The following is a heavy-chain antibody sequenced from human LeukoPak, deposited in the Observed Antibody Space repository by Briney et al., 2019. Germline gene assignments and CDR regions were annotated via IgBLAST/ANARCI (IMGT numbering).Heavy chain of an antibody. J-gene: IGHJ4*02. CDR3: AKVVTIFGVAIVY. CDR1: GFTFSSYA. Sequence: GGSLRLSCAASGFTFSSYAMSWVRQAPGKGLEWVSAISGSGGSTYYADSVKGRFTISRDNSKNTLYLQMNSLGAEDTAVYYCAKVVTIFGVAIVYWGQGTLVTVSS. V-gene: IGHV3-23*01. CDR2: ISGSGGST. D-gene: IGHD3-3*01.